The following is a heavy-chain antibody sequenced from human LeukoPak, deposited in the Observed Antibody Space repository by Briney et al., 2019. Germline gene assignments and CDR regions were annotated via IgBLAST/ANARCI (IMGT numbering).Heavy chain of an antibody. Sequence: GGSLRLSCGACGFTISCYGMHGVRQAAGRGVGWVAFIRCDGSNTYYAGSVKGRFTISRDNSKNTLYLQMNSLRSEDTAVYYCARDRSITMIVENDAFDIWGQGTMVTVSS. D-gene: IGHD3-22*01. CDR1: GFTISCYG. J-gene: IGHJ3*02. CDR3: ARDRSITMIVENDAFDI. V-gene: IGHV3-30*02. CDR2: IRCDGSNT.